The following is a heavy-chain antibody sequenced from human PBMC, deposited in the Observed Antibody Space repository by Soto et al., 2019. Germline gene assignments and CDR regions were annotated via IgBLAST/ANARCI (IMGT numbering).Heavy chain of an antibody. Sequence: HVQLQESGPGLVKPSQTLALNCTVSGDSISSGGYYWNWIRQHPGKGLEWIGYIYYSGSTYSNPSHKSRVTISVDTSKNQFSLKLSSVTAADTAVYYCAREPLTWGQGTLVTVSS. CDR3: AREPLT. V-gene: IGHV4-31*03. J-gene: IGHJ4*02. CDR1: GDSISSGGYY. CDR2: IYYSGST.